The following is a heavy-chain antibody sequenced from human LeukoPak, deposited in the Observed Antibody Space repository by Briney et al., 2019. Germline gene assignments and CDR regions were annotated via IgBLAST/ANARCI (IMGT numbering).Heavy chain of an antibody. J-gene: IGHJ4*02. V-gene: IGHV4-39*01. Sequence: PSETLSLTCTVSGGSISSSSYYWGWIRQPPGKGLEWIASIHYSGNTYYNPSLKSRVTISVDTSKNQFSLKLSSVTAADTAVYYCARHMMIEVEFDYWGQGTLVTVSS. D-gene: IGHD3-22*01. CDR1: GGSISSSSYY. CDR2: IHYSGNT. CDR3: ARHMMIEVEFDY.